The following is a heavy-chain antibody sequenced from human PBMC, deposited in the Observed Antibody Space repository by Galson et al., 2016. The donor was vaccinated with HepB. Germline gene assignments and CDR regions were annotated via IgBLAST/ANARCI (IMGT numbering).Heavy chain of an antibody. CDR2: VGGSGAST. J-gene: IGHJ3*02. D-gene: IGHD2-2*02. Sequence: SLRLSCAASGFTFKNYAMNWVRQAPGKGLEWVSVVGGSGASTYYADSVKGRFTISRDNSKNTLYLQVNSLRVEDTAIYYCARGRTTSCNSAFDIWGQGTMVTVSS. CDR3: ARGRTTSCNSAFDI. CDR1: GFTFKNYA. V-gene: IGHV3-23*01.